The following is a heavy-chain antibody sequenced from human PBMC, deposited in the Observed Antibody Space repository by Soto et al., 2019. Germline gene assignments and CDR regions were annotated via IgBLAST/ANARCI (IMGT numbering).Heavy chain of an antibody. J-gene: IGHJ6*02. Sequence: PSETLSLTCTVSGGSLSSSSYYWGWIRQPPGKGLEWIGSIYYSGSTYYNPSLKSRVTISVDTSKNQFSLKLSSVTAADTAVYYCAGGWSGYYYYYYYGMDVWGQGTTVTVSS. D-gene: IGHD3-3*01. CDR2: IYYSGST. V-gene: IGHV4-39*01. CDR1: GGSLSSSSYY. CDR3: AGGWSGYYYYYYYGMDV.